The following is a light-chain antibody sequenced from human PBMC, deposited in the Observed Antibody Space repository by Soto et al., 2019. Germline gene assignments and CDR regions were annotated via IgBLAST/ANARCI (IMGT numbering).Light chain of an antibody. CDR3: QQYTAWPLT. Sequence: EIVLTQSPGTLSLSPGERATLSCRASQSVSSSYLAWYQQKPGQAPRLLIYGASSRATGIPARFSGSGFGTEFSLTISSLQSEDFALYYCQQYTAWPLTFGGGTKVETK. J-gene: IGKJ4*01. CDR2: GAS. CDR1: QSVSSSY. V-gene: IGKV3-20*01.